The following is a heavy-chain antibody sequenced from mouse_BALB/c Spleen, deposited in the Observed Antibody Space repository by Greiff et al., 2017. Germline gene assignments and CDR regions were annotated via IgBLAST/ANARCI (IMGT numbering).Heavy chain of an antibody. CDR1: GFTFSSFG. CDR2: ISSGSSTI. J-gene: IGHJ2*01. Sequence: EVMLVESGGGLVQPGGSRKLSCAASGFTFSSFGMHWVRQAPEKGLEWVAYISSGSSTIYYADTVKGRFTISRDNPKNTLFLQMTSLRSEDTAMYYCARSLLRGGYFDYWGQGTTLTVSS. CDR3: ARSLLRGGYFDY. D-gene: IGHD1-2*01. V-gene: IGHV5-17*02.